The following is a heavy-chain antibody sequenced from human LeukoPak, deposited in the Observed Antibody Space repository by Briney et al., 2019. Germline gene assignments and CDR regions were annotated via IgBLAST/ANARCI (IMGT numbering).Heavy chain of an antibody. D-gene: IGHD3-3*01. J-gene: IGHJ6*04. V-gene: IGHV1-69*05. Sequence: ASVKVSCKASGGTFSSYAISWVRQAPGQGLGWMGGIIPIFGTANYAQKFQGRVTITTDESTSTAYMELSSLRSEDTAVYYCARGRTIFAPMDVWGKGTTVTVSS. CDR2: IIPIFGTA. CDR1: GGTFSSYA. CDR3: ARGRTIFAPMDV.